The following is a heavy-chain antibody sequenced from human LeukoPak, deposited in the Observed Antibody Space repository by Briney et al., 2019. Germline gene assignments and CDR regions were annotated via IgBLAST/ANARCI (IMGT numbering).Heavy chain of an antibody. V-gene: IGHV4-39*07. CDR2: IYYSGST. CDR3: AREMNYYDSSGYGGKAFDI. CDR1: GGSISSSSYY. J-gene: IGHJ3*02. Sequence: PSETLSLTCTVSGGSISSSSYYWGWIRQPPGKGLGWIGSIYYSGSTYYNPSLKSRVTISVDTSKNQFSLKLSSVTAADTAMFYCAREMNYYDSSGYGGKAFDIWGQGTLVTVSS. D-gene: IGHD3-22*01.